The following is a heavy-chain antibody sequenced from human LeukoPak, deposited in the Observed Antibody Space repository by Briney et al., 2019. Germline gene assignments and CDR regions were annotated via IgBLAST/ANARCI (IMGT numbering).Heavy chain of an antibody. CDR3: ARDLAVAGIGDYFDY. V-gene: IGHV3-21*01. Sequence: PGGSLRLSCAATGFTFSSYTMSWVRQAPGKGLEWVSSISSSSSYIYYADSVKGRFTISRDNAKNSLYLQMNSLRAEDTAVYYCARDLAVAGIGDYFDYWGQGTLVTVSS. CDR2: ISSSSSYI. D-gene: IGHD6-19*01. J-gene: IGHJ4*02. CDR1: GFTFSSYT.